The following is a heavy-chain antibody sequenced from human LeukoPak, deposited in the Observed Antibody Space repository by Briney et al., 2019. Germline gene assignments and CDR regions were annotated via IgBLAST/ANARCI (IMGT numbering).Heavy chain of an antibody. CDR2: INAGNGNT. J-gene: IGHJ4*02. Sequence: GASVKVSCKASGYTFTSYAMHWVRQASGQRLEWMGWINAGNGNTKYSQEFQGRVTITRDTSASTAYMELSSLRSEDMAVYYCAREGYSSSWYPLDYWGQGTLVTVSS. D-gene: IGHD6-13*01. V-gene: IGHV1-3*03. CDR3: AREGYSSSWYPLDY. CDR1: GYTFTSYA.